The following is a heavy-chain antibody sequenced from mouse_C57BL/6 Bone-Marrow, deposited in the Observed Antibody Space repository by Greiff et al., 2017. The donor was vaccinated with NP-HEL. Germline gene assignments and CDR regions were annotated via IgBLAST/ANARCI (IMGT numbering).Heavy chain of an antibody. CDR2: IYPRSGNT. V-gene: IGHV1-81*01. J-gene: IGHJ2*01. CDR3: ARQLRLRRDYFDY. D-gene: IGHD3-2*02. Sequence: VKLVESGAELARPGASVKLSCKASGYTFTSYGISWVKQRTGQGLEWIGEIYPRSGNTYYNEKFKGKATLTADKSSSTAYMELRSLTSEDSAVYFCARQLRLRRDYFDYWGQGTTLTVSS. CDR1: GYTFTSYG.